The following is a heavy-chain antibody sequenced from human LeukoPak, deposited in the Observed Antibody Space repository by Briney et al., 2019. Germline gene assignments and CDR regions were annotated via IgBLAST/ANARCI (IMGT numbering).Heavy chain of an antibody. Sequence: ASVKVSCKASGYTFTSYGISWVRQAPGQGLEWMGWISAYNGNTNYAQKLQGRVTMTTDTSTSTAYIELRSLRSDDTAVYYCARSGYSSSWSRKDFDYWGQGTLVTVSS. CDR1: GYTFTSYG. CDR3: ARSGYSSSWSRKDFDY. D-gene: IGHD6-13*01. V-gene: IGHV1-18*01. J-gene: IGHJ4*02. CDR2: ISAYNGNT.